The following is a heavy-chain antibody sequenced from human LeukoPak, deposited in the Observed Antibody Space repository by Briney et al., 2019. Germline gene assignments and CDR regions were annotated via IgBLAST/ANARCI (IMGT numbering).Heavy chain of an antibody. Sequence: PGGSLRLSCTASGFTFGDYAMSWFRQAPGKGLEWVGFIRSKAYGGTTEYAASVKGRFTISRDDSKSIAYLQMNSLKTEDTAVYYCTRMDYYDSSGYYSDFDYWGQGTLATVSS. V-gene: IGHV3-49*03. CDR2: IRSKAYGGTT. CDR3: TRMDYYDSSGYYSDFDY. D-gene: IGHD3-22*01. CDR1: GFTFGDYA. J-gene: IGHJ4*02.